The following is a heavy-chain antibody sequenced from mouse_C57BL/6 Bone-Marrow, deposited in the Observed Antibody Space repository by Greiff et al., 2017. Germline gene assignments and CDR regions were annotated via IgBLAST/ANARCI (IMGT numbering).Heavy chain of an antibody. CDR3: TRGGYSNDGDY. CDR2: IDPETGGT. Sequence: QVQLQQSGAELVRPGASVTLSCKASGYTFTDYEMHWVKQTPVHGLEWIGAIDPETGGTAYNQKFKGKAILTADKSSSTAYMELRSLTSEDSAVYYCTRGGYSNDGDYWGQGTTLTVSS. V-gene: IGHV1-15*01. D-gene: IGHD2-12*01. J-gene: IGHJ2*01. CDR1: GYTFTDYE.